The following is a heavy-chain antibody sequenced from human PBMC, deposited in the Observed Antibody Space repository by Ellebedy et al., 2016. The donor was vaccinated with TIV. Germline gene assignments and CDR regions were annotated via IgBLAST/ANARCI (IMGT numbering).Heavy chain of an antibody. CDR1: GGSISSSNDY. J-gene: IGHJ1*01. V-gene: IGHV4-39*01. CDR3: ARHYYSGSGSYKGFQA. D-gene: IGHD3-10*01. CDR2: MLYSERT. Sequence: MPGGSLRLSCTVSGGSISSSNDYWGWIRRPPGKGLEWIGSMLYSERTYYNPSLKSRVTITADNSKNQFSLRLSSVTAADTVIYYCARHYYSGSGSYKGFQAWGQGTLVTVSS.